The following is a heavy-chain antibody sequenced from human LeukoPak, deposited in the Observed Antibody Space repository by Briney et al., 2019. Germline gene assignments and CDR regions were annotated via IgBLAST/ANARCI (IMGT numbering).Heavy chain of an antibody. CDR2: ISTSGGTI. V-gene: IGHV3-48*01. CDR1: GFTFSSYA. D-gene: IGHD3-10*01. Sequence: GGSLRLSCVASGFTFSSYAMNWVRQAPGKGLEWVSYISTSGGTIKYADSVKGRFTISRDNSKNTLYLQMNSLRAEDTAVYYCARSGTMVRGVIGYWGQGALVTVSS. CDR3: ARSGTMVRGVIGY. J-gene: IGHJ4*02.